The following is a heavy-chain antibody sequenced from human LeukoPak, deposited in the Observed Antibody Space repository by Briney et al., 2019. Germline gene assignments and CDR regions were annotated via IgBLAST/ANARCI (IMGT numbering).Heavy chain of an antibody. Sequence: GGSLRLSCAASGFTFSSYGMSWVRQAPGKGLEWVSAISGSGGSTYYADSVKGRFTISRDNSKNTLYLQMNSLRAEDTAVYYCAKDIVYYDSSGAKPLFDYWGQGTLVTVSS. J-gene: IGHJ4*02. CDR2: ISGSGGST. D-gene: IGHD3-22*01. V-gene: IGHV3-23*01. CDR1: GFTFSSYG. CDR3: AKDIVYYDSSGAKPLFDY.